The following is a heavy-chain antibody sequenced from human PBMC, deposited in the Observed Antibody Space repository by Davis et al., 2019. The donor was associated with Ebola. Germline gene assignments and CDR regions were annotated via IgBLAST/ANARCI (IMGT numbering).Heavy chain of an antibody. CDR3: ASSWVEGVTMVQGVPAYYFDY. D-gene: IGHD3-10*01. J-gene: IGHJ4*02. CDR1: VGTFSSYA. Sequence: SVKVSCKASVGTFSSYAISWVRQAPGQGLEWMGGIIPIFGTANYAQKFQGRVTITADKSTSTAYMELSSLRSEDTAVYYCASSWVEGVTMVQGVPAYYFDYWGQGTLVTVSS. CDR2: IIPIFGTA. V-gene: IGHV1-69*06.